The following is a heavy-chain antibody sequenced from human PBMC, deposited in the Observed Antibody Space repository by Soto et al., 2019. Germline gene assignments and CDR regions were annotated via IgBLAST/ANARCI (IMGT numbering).Heavy chain of an antibody. D-gene: IGHD3-16*01. Sequence: GESLKISFAASGFTFRSYGMHWARQAPGRGLEWVAVISYDGSYKSYEDSVKGRFTISRDNYKNTLHLQMDSLRAEDTAVYYCAKNFIPLSPDLYFDSWGQGTLVTVSS. J-gene: IGHJ4*02. CDR1: GFTFRSYG. V-gene: IGHV3-30*18. CDR2: ISYDGSYK. CDR3: AKNFIPLSPDLYFDS.